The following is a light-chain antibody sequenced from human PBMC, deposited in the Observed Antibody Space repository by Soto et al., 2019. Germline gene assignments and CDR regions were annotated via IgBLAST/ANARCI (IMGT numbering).Light chain of an antibody. V-gene: IGLV2-14*01. J-gene: IGLJ1*01. Sequence: QSVLTQPASVSGSPGQSITISCTGTSSDVGGYYYVSWYQHYPGKAPKLMIHDVSNRPSGVSNRFSGSKSGDTASLTISGLQAEDVADYACSSYTSSGHFDLGTGTKVTXL. CDR2: DVS. CDR1: SSDVGGYYY. CDR3: SSYTSSGHFD.